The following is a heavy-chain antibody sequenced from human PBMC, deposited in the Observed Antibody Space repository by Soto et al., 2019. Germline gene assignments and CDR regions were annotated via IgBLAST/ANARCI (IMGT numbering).Heavy chain of an antibody. Sequence: DVYLLESGGTLVQPGGSLRLSCAASGFDFSSYAMTWVRQAPGKGLEWVSGITYTGDTTYYADSVKGRFTISRDNYRNTLYLQMNTRRADDTAMYFCAKDWPGTSSATSDYKGQGTLVTVSS. J-gene: IGHJ4*02. CDR1: GFDFSSYA. V-gene: IGHV3-23*01. CDR2: ITYTGDTT. CDR3: AKDWPGTSSATSDY. D-gene: IGHD3-10*01.